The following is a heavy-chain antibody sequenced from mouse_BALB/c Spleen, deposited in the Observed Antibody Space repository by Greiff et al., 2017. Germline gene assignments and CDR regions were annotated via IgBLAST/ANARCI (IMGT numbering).Heavy chain of an antibody. Sequence: EVQVVESGGGLVKPGGSLKLSCAASGFTFSSYAMSWVRQTPEKRLEWVASISSGGSTYYPDSVKGRFTISRDNARNILYLQMSSLRSEDTAMYYCARGEGLRLPFDYWGQGTTLTVSS. CDR3: ARGEGLRLPFDY. J-gene: IGHJ2*01. CDR2: ISSGGST. CDR1: GFTFSSYA. D-gene: IGHD1-2*01. V-gene: IGHV5-6-5*01.